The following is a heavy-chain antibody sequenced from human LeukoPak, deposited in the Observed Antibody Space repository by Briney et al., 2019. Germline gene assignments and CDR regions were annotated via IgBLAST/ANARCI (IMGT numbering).Heavy chain of an antibody. CDR3: ARDLNYDSSGSFDY. CDR1: GFTFSSYD. D-gene: IGHD3-22*01. Sequence: SGGSLRLSCAASGFTFSSYDMHWVRQATGKGLEWVSTIGTAGDTYYPGSVKGRFTISRENAKNSLYLQMNSLRAEDTAVYYCARDLNYDSSGSFDYWGQGTLVTVSS. V-gene: IGHV3-13*01. J-gene: IGHJ4*02. CDR2: IGTAGDT.